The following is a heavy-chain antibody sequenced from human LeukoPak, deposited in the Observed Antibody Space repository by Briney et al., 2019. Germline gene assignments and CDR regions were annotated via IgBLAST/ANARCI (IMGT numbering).Heavy chain of an antibody. Sequence: GASVKVSCKASGYTFTSYGISWVRQAPGQGLEWMGWISAYNGNTNYAQKLQGRVTMTTDTSTSTAYMELRSLRSDDTAVYYCARKLHDSSGYYSDNWFDPWGQGTLVTVSS. CDR1: GYTFTSYG. CDR3: ARKLHDSSGYYSDNWFDP. V-gene: IGHV1-18*01. D-gene: IGHD3-22*01. J-gene: IGHJ5*02. CDR2: ISAYNGNT.